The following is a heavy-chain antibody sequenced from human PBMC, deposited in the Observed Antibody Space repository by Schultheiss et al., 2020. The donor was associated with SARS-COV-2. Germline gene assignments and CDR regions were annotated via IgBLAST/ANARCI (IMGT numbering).Heavy chain of an antibody. CDR2: INHSGST. V-gene: IGHV4-34*01. CDR1: GFTFSSYS. CDR3: ARGLANPYFDY. Sequence: GSLRLSCAASGFTFSSYSMNWVRQAPGKGLEWIGEINHSGSTNYNPSLKSRVTISVDTSKNQFSLKLSSVTAADTAVYYCARGLANPYFDYWGQGTLVTVSS. J-gene: IGHJ4*02.